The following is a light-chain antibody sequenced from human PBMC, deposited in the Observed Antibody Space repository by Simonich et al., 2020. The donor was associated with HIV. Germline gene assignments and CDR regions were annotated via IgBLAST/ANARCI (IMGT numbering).Light chain of an antibody. CDR1: SGSIASNY. CDR3: QSYDSDNVV. CDR2: ADN. J-gene: IGLJ2*01. V-gene: IGLV6-57*03. Sequence: NFMLTQPHSVSESPWKTVTISCTRSSGSIASNYVQWYQQLPGSAPTTVIYADNQRPSGVPDRFAGSIDSSSNAASLTISGLKTEDEADYYCQSYDSDNVVFGGGTKLTVL.